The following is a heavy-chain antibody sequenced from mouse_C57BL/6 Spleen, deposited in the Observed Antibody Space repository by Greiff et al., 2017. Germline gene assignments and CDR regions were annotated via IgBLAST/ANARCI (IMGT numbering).Heavy chain of an antibody. V-gene: IGHV1-26*01. CDR2: INPNNGGT. Sequence: VQLQQSGPELVKPGASVKISCKASGYTFTDYYMNWVKQSHGKSLEWIGDINPNNGGTSYNQKFKGKATLTVDKSSSTAYMELRSLTSEDSAVYYCARSYGRIFMDYWGQGTSVTVSS. D-gene: IGHD1-1*01. CDR3: ARSYGRIFMDY. J-gene: IGHJ4*01. CDR1: GYTFTDYY.